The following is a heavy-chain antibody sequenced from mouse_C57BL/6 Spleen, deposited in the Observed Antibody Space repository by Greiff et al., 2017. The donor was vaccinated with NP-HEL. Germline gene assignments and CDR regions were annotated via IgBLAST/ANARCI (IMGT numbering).Heavy chain of an antibody. Sequence: QVQLQQPGAELVKPGASVKMSCKASGYTFTSYWITWVKQRPGQGLEWIGDIYPGSGSTNYNEKFKSKATLTVDTSSSTAYMQLSSLTSEDSAVYYCARTRIYDGYPYAMDYWGQGTSVTVSS. D-gene: IGHD2-3*01. CDR2: IYPGSGST. CDR1: GYTFTSYW. CDR3: ARTRIYDGYPYAMDY. J-gene: IGHJ4*01. V-gene: IGHV1-55*01.